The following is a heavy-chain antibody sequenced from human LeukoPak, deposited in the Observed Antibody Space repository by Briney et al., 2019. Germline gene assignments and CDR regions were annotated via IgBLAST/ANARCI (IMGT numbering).Heavy chain of an antibody. CDR2: IYYSGST. CDR1: GGSISSSSYY. D-gene: IGHD2-2*01. J-gene: IGHJ4*02. Sequence: SETLSLTCTVSGGSISSSSYYWGWIRQPPGKGLEWIGSIYYSGSTYYNPSLKSRVTISVDTSKSQFSLKLSSVTAADTAVYYCARTLSCSSTSCSSFDYWGQGTLVTVSS. V-gene: IGHV4-39*01. CDR3: ARTLSCSSTSCSSFDY.